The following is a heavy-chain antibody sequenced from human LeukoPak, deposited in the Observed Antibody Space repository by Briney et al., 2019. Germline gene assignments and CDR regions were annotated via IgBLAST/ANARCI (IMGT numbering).Heavy chain of an antibody. CDR2: IYYSGST. V-gene: IGHV4-59*08. CDR1: GGSISSYY. D-gene: IGHD2-2*01. CDR3: ARFKVVPAAFDY. Sequence: SETLSLTCTASGGSISSYYWSWIRQPPGKGLEWIGYIYYSGSTNYNPSLKSRVTISVDTSKNQFSLKLSSVTAADTAVYYCARFKVVPAAFDYWGQGTLVTVSS. J-gene: IGHJ4*02.